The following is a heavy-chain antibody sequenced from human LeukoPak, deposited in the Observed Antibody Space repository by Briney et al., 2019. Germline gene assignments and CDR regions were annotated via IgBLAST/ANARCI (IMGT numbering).Heavy chain of an antibody. D-gene: IGHD6-19*01. Sequence: PGGSLRLSCAASGFTFSGSALHWVRQAPGKGLEWVSAISGSGGTTYYADSVKGRFTISRDNAKNSLYLQMNSLRAEDTAVYYCAREYSSGWYTGFDYWGQGTLVTVSS. CDR3: AREYSSGWYTGFDY. CDR1: GFTFSGSA. J-gene: IGHJ4*02. V-gene: IGHV3-21*01. CDR2: ISGSGGTT.